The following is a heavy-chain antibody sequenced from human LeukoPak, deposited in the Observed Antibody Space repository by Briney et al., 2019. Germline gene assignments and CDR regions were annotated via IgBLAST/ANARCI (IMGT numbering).Heavy chain of an antibody. D-gene: IGHD4-17*01. Sequence: SETLSLTCTVSSGSVTSGRYYWSWIRQPPGKGLEWIGYIYYSGSTNYNPSLESRVTISIDTSKNQFSLKLSSVTAADTAVYYCARLQYGDFYFDYWGQGTLVTVSS. V-gene: IGHV4-61*01. CDR3: ARLQYGDFYFDY. J-gene: IGHJ4*02. CDR2: IYYSGST. CDR1: SGSVTSGRYY.